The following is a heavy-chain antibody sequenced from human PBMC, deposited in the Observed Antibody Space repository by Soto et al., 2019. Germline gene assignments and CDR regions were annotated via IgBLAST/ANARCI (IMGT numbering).Heavy chain of an antibody. V-gene: IGHV1-24*01. D-gene: IGHD2-2*01. CDR2: FDPEDGET. CDR3: ARDPGIYCSSTSCPIRSYYYYGMDV. Sequence: GASVKVSCKVSGYTLTELSMHWVRQAPGKGLEWMGGFDPEDGETIYAQKFQGRATMTEDTSTDTAYMELSSLRSEDTAVYYCARDPGIYCSSTSCPIRSYYYYGMDVWGQGTTVTVSS. CDR1: GYTLTELS. J-gene: IGHJ6*02.